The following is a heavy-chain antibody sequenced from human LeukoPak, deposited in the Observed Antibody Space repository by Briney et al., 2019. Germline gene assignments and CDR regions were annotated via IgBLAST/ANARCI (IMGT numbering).Heavy chain of an antibody. V-gene: IGHV4-39*01. J-gene: IGHJ4*02. CDR2: FYYSGST. CDR1: GDSISSSNYF. CDR3: ARGYSSSWYDSYYFDY. Sequence: SETLSLTCTVSGDSISSSNYFWGWIRQPPGKGLEWIGSFYYSGSTYYNPSLQSRVTISVDTSKNQFSLKLSSVTAADTAVYYCARGYSSSWYDSYYFDYWGQGTLVTVSS. D-gene: IGHD6-13*01.